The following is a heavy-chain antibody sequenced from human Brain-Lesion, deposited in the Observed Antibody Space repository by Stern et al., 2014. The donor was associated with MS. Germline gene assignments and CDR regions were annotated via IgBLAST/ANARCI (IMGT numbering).Heavy chain of an antibody. CDR2: IYYSGNT. V-gene: IGHV4-39*01. CDR1: GGSVSSTSYA. D-gene: IGHD2-15*01. Sequence: QVQLVESGPGLVKPSETLSLTCTVAGGSVSSTSYAWAWIRQPPGKGLEWIGTIYYSGNTYYSPSLKSRLTISLDTSKNQFSRQLGSGTAADTAVYYCAGEEDIRYCSGGSCTGNWFDPWGQGTLVTVSS. CDR3: AGEEDIRYCSGGSCTGNWFDP. J-gene: IGHJ5*02.